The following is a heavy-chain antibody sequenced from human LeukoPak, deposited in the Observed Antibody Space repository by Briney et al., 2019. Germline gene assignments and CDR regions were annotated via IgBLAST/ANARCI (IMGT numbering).Heavy chain of an antibody. J-gene: IGHJ6*03. D-gene: IGHD3-16*02. CDR1: GGSFNAYY. V-gene: IGHV4-34*01. CDR2: INHSGNA. Sequence: SETLSLTCAVYGGSFNAYYWTWIRQTPGKGLEWIGEINHSGNANYNPSLESRVTISADTSKNQFSLNLGSVTAADTAIYYCARGLRFIQGPGYYYMDVWGKGTTVTVSS. CDR3: ARGLRFIQGPGYYYMDV.